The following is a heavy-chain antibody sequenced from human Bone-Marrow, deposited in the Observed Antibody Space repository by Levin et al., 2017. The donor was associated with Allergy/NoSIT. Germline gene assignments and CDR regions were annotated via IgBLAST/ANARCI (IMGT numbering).Heavy chain of an antibody. CDR3: ATKARYLEWFLSG. Sequence: ASVKVSCKVSEDTLTELSVHWVRQAPGKGLEWMGGFDPEQGEIIYAQKFQGRVTLTEDTPTDTAYMELTSLRSEDTAVYYCATKARYLEWFLSGWGQGTLVTVSS. CDR1: EDTLTELS. CDR2: FDPEQGEI. J-gene: IGHJ4*02. V-gene: IGHV1-24*01. D-gene: IGHD3-3*01.